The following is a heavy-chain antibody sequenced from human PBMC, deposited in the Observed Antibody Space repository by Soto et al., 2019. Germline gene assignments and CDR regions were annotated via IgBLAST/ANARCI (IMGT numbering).Heavy chain of an antibody. CDR2: INPSGGST. J-gene: IGHJ5*01. Sequence: QVQLVQSGAEVKKPGASVKLSCKSSEYTFTDYYIHWVRQAPGQGLEWMGLINPSGGSTSYAQKFQGRVTMTRDTSTSTVYMELSSLRCEDTAVYYCATAAYSTSWYDFWGQGTLVTVSS. CDR1: EYTFTDYY. V-gene: IGHV1-46*01. D-gene: IGHD6-13*01. CDR3: ATAAYSTSWYDF.